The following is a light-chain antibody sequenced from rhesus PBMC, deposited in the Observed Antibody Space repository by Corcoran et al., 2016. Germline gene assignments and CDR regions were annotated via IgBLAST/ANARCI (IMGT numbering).Light chain of an antibody. J-gene: IGKJ4*01. V-gene: IGKV1-21*01. CDR1: QGISSW. Sequence: DIQMTQSPSSLSASVGDRVTITCRASQGISSWLAWYQQKTGKAPKLLIYKASRLQRGVPPSFSGRGAGTDFTLTISSLRPGDFTTYYCQPYDRAPLTFGGGAKVEIK. CDR3: QPYDRAPLT. CDR2: KAS.